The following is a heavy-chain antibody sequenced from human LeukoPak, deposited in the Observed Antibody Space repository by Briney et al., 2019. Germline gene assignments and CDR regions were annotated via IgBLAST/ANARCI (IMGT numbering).Heavy chain of an antibody. CDR2: IYYSGST. V-gene: IGHV4-31*03. Sequence: SETLSLTCTVSGGSISSGDYYWSWIRQPPGKGLEWIGYIYYSGSTYYNPSLKSRVTISVDTSKNQFSLKLSSVTAADTAVYYCARDRLDPYYYYGMDVWGQGTTVTVS. CDR1: GGSISSGDYY. CDR3: ARDRLDPYYYYGMDV. J-gene: IGHJ6*02. D-gene: IGHD6-19*01.